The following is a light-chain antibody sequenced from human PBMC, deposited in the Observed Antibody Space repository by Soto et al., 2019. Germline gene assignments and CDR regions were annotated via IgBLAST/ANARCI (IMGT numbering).Light chain of an antibody. CDR1: QSISSY. Sequence: DIQMTQSPSSLSASVGDRVTITCRASQSISSYLNWYQQKPGKAPKLLIYAASSLQSGVPSRFSGSGSGTDFSLTISSLDPEDFATYYCQQSYSTPQTFGQGTKVEIK. CDR2: AAS. V-gene: IGKV1-39*01. CDR3: QQSYSTPQT. J-gene: IGKJ1*01.